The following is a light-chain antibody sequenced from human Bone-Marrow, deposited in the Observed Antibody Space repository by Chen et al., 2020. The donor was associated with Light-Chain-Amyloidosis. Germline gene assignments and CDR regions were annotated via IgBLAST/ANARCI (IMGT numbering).Light chain of an antibody. V-gene: IGLV3-25*03. CDR1: DLPTKY. CDR3: QSADSSGTYEVI. J-gene: IGLJ2*01. Sequence: SYDLTPPPSVSVSPCQTARITCSGDDLPTKYAYWYQQKPGQAPVLVIHRDTERPSGISERFSGSSSGTTATLTISGVQAEDEADYHCQSADSSGTYEVIFGGGTKLTVL. CDR2: RDT.